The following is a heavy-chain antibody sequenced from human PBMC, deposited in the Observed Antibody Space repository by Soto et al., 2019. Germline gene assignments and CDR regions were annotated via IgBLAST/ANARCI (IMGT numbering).Heavy chain of an antibody. CDR3: ERAPDCVGAICSAYSYYRMEF. Sequence: GCSLILSCTFSGFTFITYWIHWVLQAPGKGLVWVSHSKSDGSIIRYADFVKGRFTISRDNAENTLYLQMNSLRAEDTAVYYCERAPDCVGAICSAYSYYRMEFWGQGPTVTVSS. J-gene: IGHJ6*01. CDR1: GFTFITYW. V-gene: IGHV3-74*01. D-gene: IGHD2-21*01. CDR2: SKSDGSII.